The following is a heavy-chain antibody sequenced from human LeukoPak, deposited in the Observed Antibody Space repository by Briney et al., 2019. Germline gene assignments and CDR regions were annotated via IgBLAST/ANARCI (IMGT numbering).Heavy chain of an antibody. J-gene: IGHJ4*02. CDR2: ISYDGSTK. V-gene: IGHV3-30*04. CDR1: GFTFSSYA. D-gene: IGHD3-3*01. Sequence: GGSLRLSCAASGFTFSSYAIHWVRQAPGKGLEWVALISYDGSTKYSTDSVKGRFTISRDNSKNTLYLQMNSLRPEDTAVYYWAGHFGAWHYFDYWGQGTLVTVSS. CDR3: AGHFGAWHYFDY.